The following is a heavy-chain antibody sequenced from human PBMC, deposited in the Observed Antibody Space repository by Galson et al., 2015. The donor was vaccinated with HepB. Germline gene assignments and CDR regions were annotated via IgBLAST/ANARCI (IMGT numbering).Heavy chain of an antibody. J-gene: IGHJ4*02. V-gene: IGHV3-30*04. D-gene: IGHD6-19*01. CDR1: GFTFSSYA. CDR3: ARAGGGSGWYWGGCGDY. Sequence: SLRLSCAASGFTFSSYAMHWVRQAPGKGLEWVAVISYDGSNKYYADSVKGRFTISRDNSKNTLYLQMNSLRAEDTAVYYCARAGGGSGWYWGGCGDYWGQGTLVTVSS. CDR2: ISYDGSNK.